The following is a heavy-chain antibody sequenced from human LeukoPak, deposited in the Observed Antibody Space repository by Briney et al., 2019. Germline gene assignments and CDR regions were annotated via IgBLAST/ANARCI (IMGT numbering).Heavy chain of an antibody. Sequence: GGSLRLSCAASGFTFSSYAMSWVRQAPGKGLEWVSAISGSGGSTYYAGSVKGRFTISRDNSKNTLYLQMNRLRAEDTAVYYCAKDLTIAVAGSPGGNFDYWGQGTLVTVSS. CDR1: GFTFSSYA. CDR2: ISGSGGST. V-gene: IGHV3-23*01. CDR3: AKDLTIAVAGSPGGNFDY. J-gene: IGHJ4*02. D-gene: IGHD6-19*01.